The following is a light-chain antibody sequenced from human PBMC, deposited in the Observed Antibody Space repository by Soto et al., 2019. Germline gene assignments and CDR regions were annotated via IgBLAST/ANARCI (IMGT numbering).Light chain of an antibody. CDR3: QQTDSAPA. CDR2: AAS. CDR1: QNINLY. Sequence: DIQMTQSPSSLSASVGDRVTITCRARQNINLYWNWYQQKPGKAPKLLIYAASNLHSGVSSRFSGSGTGTDFTLTINSLQPEDFATYYCQQTDSAPAFAGGTKVDVK. V-gene: IGKV1-39*01. J-gene: IGKJ4*01.